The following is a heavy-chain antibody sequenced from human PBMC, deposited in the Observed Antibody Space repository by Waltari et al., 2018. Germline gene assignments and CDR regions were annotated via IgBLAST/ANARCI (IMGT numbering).Heavy chain of an antibody. Sequence: QLQLQESGPGLVKPSETLSLTCTVSGGSISSSTYSWGWVRQPPGKGLEWFGSIYYSGSTYYNPSLKSRVTISVDTSKNQFSLKLSSVTAADTAVYYCATPSIAAAGDFDYWGQGTLVTVSS. V-gene: IGHV4-39*01. CDR1: GGSISSSTYS. D-gene: IGHD6-13*01. CDR2: IYYSGST. CDR3: ATPSIAAAGDFDY. J-gene: IGHJ4*02.